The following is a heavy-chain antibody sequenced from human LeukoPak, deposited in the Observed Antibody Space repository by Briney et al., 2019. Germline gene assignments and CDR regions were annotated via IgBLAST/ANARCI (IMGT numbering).Heavy chain of an antibody. V-gene: IGHV4-39*07. CDR1: VGSISSTSFY. J-gene: IGHJ5*02. Sequence: SETLSLTCTVSVGSISSTSFYWGWIRQTPGKGLEWIGSIYYTGRTHYNPSLKSRVTISLDTSKNQFSLKLSSVTAADTAVYYCARGGSGYDWFDPWGQGTLVTVSS. CDR3: ARGGSGYDWFDP. CDR2: IYYTGRT. D-gene: IGHD5-12*01.